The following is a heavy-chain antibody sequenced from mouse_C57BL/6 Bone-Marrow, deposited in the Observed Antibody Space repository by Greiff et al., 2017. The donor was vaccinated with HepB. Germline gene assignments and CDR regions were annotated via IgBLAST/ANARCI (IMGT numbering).Heavy chain of an antibody. D-gene: IGHD2-4*01. CDR3: AKGYDYDEDFAY. J-gene: IGHJ3*01. CDR2: INPNNGGT. V-gene: IGHV1-26*01. CDR1: GYTFTDYY. Sequence: EVQLQQSGPELVKPGASVKISCKASGYTFTDYYMNWVKQSHGKSLEWIGDINPNNGGTSYNQKFKGKATLTVDKSSSTAYMELRSLTSEDSAVYYCAKGYDYDEDFAYWGQGTLVTVSA.